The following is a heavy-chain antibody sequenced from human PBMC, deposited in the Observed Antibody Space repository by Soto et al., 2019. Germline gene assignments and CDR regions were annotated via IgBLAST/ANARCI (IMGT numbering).Heavy chain of an antibody. J-gene: IGHJ5*02. D-gene: IGHD1-26*01. Sequence: QVQLQESGPGLVKPSQTLSLTCTVSGGSISTGGYYWSWIRQHPGKGLEWIGYIYYSGNTYYNPSLKGRVTVSVDTSENQCSLMLASVTAADTAVYYWAREPARGGLGRRWCDPWGQGTLVTVSS. CDR2: IYYSGNT. CDR1: GGSISTGGYY. CDR3: AREPARGGLGRRWCDP. V-gene: IGHV4-31*03.